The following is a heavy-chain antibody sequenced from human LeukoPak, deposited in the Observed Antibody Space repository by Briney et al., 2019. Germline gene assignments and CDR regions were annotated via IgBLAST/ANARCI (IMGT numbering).Heavy chain of an antibody. Sequence: GASVKVCCTASGYTFTCYGFSWVRQAPGQGLEWMGWISAYNGNTNYALKLQGRVTMTTDTSTGTAYMEMRSLRSDDTAVYYCAVTYYYDSSGGCPQGNWFAGWGPVTLVTVSS. CDR3: AVTYYYDSSGGCPQGNWFAG. D-gene: IGHD3-22*01. J-gene: IGHJ5*02. CDR1: GYTFTCYG. CDR2: ISAYNGNT. V-gene: IGHV1-18*01.